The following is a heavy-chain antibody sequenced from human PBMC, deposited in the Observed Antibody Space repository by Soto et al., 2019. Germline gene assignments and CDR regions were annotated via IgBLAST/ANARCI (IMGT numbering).Heavy chain of an antibody. D-gene: IGHD3-10*01. CDR1: GYTFTGYY. J-gene: IGHJ4*02. Sequence: ASVKVSCKASGYTFTGYYMHWVRQAPGQGLEWMGWINPNSGGTNYAQKFQGWVTMTRDTSISTAYMELSRLRSDDTAVYYCARESSNYYGSGSYSGFDYWGQGTLVTVSS. V-gene: IGHV1-2*04. CDR2: INPNSGGT. CDR3: ARESSNYYGSGSYSGFDY.